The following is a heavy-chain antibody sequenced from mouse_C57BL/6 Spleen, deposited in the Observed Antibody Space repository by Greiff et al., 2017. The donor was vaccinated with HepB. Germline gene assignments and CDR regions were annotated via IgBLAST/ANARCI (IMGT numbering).Heavy chain of an antibody. Sequence: EVQLQQSGPELVKPGASVKISCKASGYTFTDYYMNWVKQSHGKTLEWIGDINPNNGGTSYNQKFKGKATLTVDKSSSTAYMELRSLTSEDSAVYYCATTVVPGYWGQGTTLTVSS. V-gene: IGHV1-26*01. J-gene: IGHJ2*01. D-gene: IGHD1-1*01. CDR1: GYTFTDYY. CDR2: INPNNGGT. CDR3: ATTVVPGY.